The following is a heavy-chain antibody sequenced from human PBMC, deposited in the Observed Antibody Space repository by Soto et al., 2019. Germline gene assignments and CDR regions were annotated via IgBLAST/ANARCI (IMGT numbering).Heavy chain of an antibody. CDR3: ARLYYYDSSGYYPTLPFDP. J-gene: IGHJ5*02. V-gene: IGHV4-39*01. Sequence: PSETLSLTCTVSGGSISSSSYYWGWIRQPPGKGLEWIGTIYYSGTTYYNPSLKSRVTISVDTSKNQFSLKLSSVTAADTAVYYCARLYYYDSSGYYPTLPFDPWGQGTLVTSPQ. D-gene: IGHD3-22*01. CDR2: IYYSGTT. CDR1: GGSISSSSYY.